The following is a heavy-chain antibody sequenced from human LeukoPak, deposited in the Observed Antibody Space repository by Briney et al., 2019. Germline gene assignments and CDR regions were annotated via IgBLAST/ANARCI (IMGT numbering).Heavy chain of an antibody. CDR3: ARIGYCSGGSCYRPDAFDI. V-gene: IGHV3-7*01. CDR1: GFTFSSYS. CDR2: IKQDGSEK. Sequence: PGGSLRLSCAASGFTFSSYSMNWVRQAPGKGLEWVATIKQDGSEKYYVDSVKGRFTISRDNAKNSLYLQMNSLRAEDTAVYYCARIGYCSGGSCYRPDAFDIWGQGTMVTVSS. J-gene: IGHJ3*02. D-gene: IGHD2-15*01.